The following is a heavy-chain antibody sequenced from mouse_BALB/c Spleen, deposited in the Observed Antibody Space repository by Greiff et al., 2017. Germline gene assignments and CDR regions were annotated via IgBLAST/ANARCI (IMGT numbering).Heavy chain of an antibody. V-gene: IGHV1-9*01. J-gene: IGHJ4*01. CDR1: GYTFSSYW. CDR3: AGVLGRDYAMDD. CDR2: ILPGSGST. D-gene: IGHD4-1*01. Sequence: QVQLQQSGAELMKPGASVKISCKATGYTFSSYWIEWVKQRPGHGLEWIGEILPGSGSTNYNETFKGKATFTADTSSNTAYMQLSSLTSEDSAVYYCAGVLGRDYAMDDWGQGTSVTVSS.